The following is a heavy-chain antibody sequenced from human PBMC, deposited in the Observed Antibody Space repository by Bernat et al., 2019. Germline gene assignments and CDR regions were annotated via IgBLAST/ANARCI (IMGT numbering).Heavy chain of an antibody. J-gene: IGHJ4*02. CDR1: GFTFSSYA. Sequence: VQLVESGGGLVKPGGSLRLSCAASGFTFSSYAMSWVRQAPGKGLEWVSAISGSGGSTYYADSVKGRFTISRDNSKNTLYLQMNSLRAEDTAVYYCAKDRRWDGYCSSTSCTVDYWGQGTLVTVSS. V-gene: IGHV3-23*04. CDR2: ISGSGGST. CDR3: AKDRRWDGYCSSTSCTVDY. D-gene: IGHD2-2*01.